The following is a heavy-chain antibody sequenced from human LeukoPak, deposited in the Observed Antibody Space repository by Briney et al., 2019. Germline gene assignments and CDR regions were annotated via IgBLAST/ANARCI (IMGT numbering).Heavy chain of an antibody. CDR2: INPSGGST. D-gene: IGHD6-19*01. J-gene: IGHJ4*02. Sequence: ASVKVSCKASGYTFTSYYMHWVRQAPGQGLEWMGIINPSGGSTSYAQKFQGRVTMTRDMSTSTDYMELSSLRSEDTAVYYCAREARGVKQWLVPGTIGYWGQGTLVTVSS. CDR3: AREARGVKQWLVPGTIGY. CDR1: GYTFTSYY. V-gene: IGHV1-46*01.